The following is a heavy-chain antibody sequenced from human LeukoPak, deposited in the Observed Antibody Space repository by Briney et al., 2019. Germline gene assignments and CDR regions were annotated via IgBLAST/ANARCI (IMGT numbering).Heavy chain of an antibody. Sequence: PGGSLRLSCEASGFPFSSNWLSWVRQAPGKGLEWVATMNHDGSEAYYVDSMKGRFTISRDNAKKSLYLQMNSLRAEDTAVYYCASSDVTWGQGTMVTVPS. D-gene: IGHD2/OR15-2a*01. CDR3: ASSDVT. V-gene: IGHV3-7*01. CDR2: MNHDGSEA. J-gene: IGHJ3*01. CDR1: GFPFSSNW.